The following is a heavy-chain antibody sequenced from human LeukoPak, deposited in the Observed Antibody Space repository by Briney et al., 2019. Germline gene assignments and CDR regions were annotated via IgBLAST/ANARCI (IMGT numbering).Heavy chain of an antibody. Sequence: GGSLRLSCAASGFTFINAWMAWVRQAPGKGLEWVGRIKAKAHGGTIEYAAPVKGRFTISRDDSKNTLYIQMNSLKTEDTAVYYCSSGSHNFYYYYYMDVWGKGTTVTVSS. CDR2: IKAKAHGGTI. J-gene: IGHJ6*03. V-gene: IGHV3-15*01. CDR3: SSGSHNFYYYYYMDV. CDR1: GFTFINAW. D-gene: IGHD1-14*01.